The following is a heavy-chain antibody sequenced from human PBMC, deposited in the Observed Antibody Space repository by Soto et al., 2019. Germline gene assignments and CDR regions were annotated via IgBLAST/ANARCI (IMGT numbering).Heavy chain of an antibody. CDR3: AKDATRYCSSTSCSDYYYGMDV. CDR1: GFTFSSYG. CDR2: ISYDGSNK. V-gene: IGHV3-30*18. J-gene: IGHJ6*02. Sequence: GGSLRLSCAASGFTFSSYGMHWVRQAPGKGLEWVAVISYDGSNKYYADSVKGRFTISRDNSKNTLYLQMNSLRAEDTAVYYCAKDATRYCSSTSCSDYYYGMDVWGQGTTVTVSS. D-gene: IGHD2-2*01.